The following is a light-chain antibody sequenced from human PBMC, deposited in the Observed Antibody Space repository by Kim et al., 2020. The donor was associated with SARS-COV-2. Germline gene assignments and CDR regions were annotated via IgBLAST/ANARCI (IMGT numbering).Light chain of an antibody. J-gene: IGKJ4*01. CDR3: QQYDPVPL. V-gene: IGKV1-33*01. CDR1: HDIKNY. CDR2: DAS. Sequence: LSASVGDRVTMTCQATHDIKNYLNWYQQKPGTAPKLLIYDASNLEKGVPSRFSGSGSGTDFTFTISSLLPEDIATYYCQQYDPVPLFGGGTKLEI.